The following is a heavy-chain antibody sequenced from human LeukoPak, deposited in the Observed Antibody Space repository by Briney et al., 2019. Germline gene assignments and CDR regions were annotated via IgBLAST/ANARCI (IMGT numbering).Heavy chain of an antibody. CDR2: ISYDGSNK. Sequence: PGGSLRLSCAASGFTFSSYGMHWVRQAPGKGLEWVAVISYDGSNKYYADSVKGRFTISRDNSKNTLYLQMNSLRAEDTAVYYCAKDPTYYDSSGYYYWGQGTLVTVSS. CDR1: GFTFSSYG. V-gene: IGHV3-30*18. J-gene: IGHJ4*02. CDR3: AKDPTYYDSSGYYY. D-gene: IGHD3-22*01.